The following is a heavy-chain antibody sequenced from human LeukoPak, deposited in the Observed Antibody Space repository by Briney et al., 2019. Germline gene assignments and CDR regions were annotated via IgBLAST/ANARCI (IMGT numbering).Heavy chain of an antibody. CDR2: IIPIFGTA. V-gene: IGHV1-69*06. J-gene: IGHJ3*02. CDR3: ARDSRTYYYDSSGYPATSGHAFDI. Sequence: GASVKVSCKASGGTFSSYAISWVRQAPGLGLEWMGGIIPIFGTANYAQKFQGRVTITADKSTSTAYMELSSLRSEDTAVYYCARDSRTYYYDSSGYPATSGHAFDIWGQGTMVTVSS. CDR1: GGTFSSYA. D-gene: IGHD3-22*01.